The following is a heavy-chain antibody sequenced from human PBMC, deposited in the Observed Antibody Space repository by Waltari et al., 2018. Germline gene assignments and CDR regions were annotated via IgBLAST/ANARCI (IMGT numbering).Heavy chain of an antibody. CDR3: ARGRPMLWFRELSYYYYGMDV. V-gene: IGHV4-34*01. D-gene: IGHD3-10*01. J-gene: IGHJ6*02. CDR1: GGSFSGSY. CDR2: INHSGST. Sequence: QVQLQQWGAGLLKPSETLSLTCAVYGGSFSGSYWSCICQPPGKGLEWIGEINHSGSTNYNPSLKSRVTISVDTSKNQFSLKLSSVTAADTAVYYCARGRPMLWFRELSYYYYGMDVWGQGTTVTVSS.